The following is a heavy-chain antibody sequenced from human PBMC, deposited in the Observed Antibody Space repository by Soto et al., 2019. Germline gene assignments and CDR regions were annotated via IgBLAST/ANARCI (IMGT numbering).Heavy chain of an antibody. CDR3: AKVAIAAAGSQTYYFDY. D-gene: IGHD6-13*01. J-gene: IGHJ4*02. CDR1: GFTFSSYA. V-gene: IGHV3-23*01. CDR2: ISGSGGST. Sequence: SLRLSCAASGFTFSSYAMSWVRQAPGKGLEWVSAISGSGGSTYYADSVKGRFTISRDNSKNTLYLQMNSLRAEDTAVYYCAKVAIAAAGSQTYYFDYWGQGTLVTVSS.